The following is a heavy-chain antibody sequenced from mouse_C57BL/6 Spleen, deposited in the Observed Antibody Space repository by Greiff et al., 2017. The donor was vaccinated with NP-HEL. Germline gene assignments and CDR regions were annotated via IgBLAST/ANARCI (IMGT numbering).Heavy chain of an antibody. Sequence: QVQLQQSGAELVMPGASVKLSCKASGYTFTSYWMHWVKQRPGQGLEWIGEIDPSDSYTNYNQKFKGKSTLTVDKSSSTAYMQLSSLTSEDSAVYYCARRVYGSSYWYFDVWGTGTTVTVSS. CDR3: ARRVYGSSYWYFDV. CDR1: GYTFTSYW. D-gene: IGHD1-1*01. CDR2: IDPSDSYT. J-gene: IGHJ1*03. V-gene: IGHV1-69*01.